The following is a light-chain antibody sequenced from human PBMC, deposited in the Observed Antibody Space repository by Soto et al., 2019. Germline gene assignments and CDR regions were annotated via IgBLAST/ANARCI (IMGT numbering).Light chain of an antibody. Sequence: IVMTQSPATLSVSPGERATLSCRASESVSRNLAWYQQKPGQAPRLLIYGASTRATDIPARFSGSGSGTEFTLTISSLQSEDFAVYYCQKYNNWPPLTFGGGTKVEIK. CDR1: ESVSRN. J-gene: IGKJ4*01. V-gene: IGKV3-15*01. CDR2: GAS. CDR3: QKYNNWPPLT.